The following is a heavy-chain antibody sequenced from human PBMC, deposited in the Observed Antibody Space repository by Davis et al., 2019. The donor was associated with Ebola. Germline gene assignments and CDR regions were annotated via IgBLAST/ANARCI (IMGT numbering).Heavy chain of an antibody. J-gene: IGHJ4*02. CDR1: GGSVSSYY. D-gene: IGHD3-3*01. V-gene: IGHV4-4*07. CDR3: ARVSPLGVVDY. CDR2: IYSSGIN. Sequence: SETLSLTCSVSGGSVSSYYWSWIRQPAGKGLEWIGRIYSSGINNYNPSLKSRVTMSVDTSKNQFSLKLTSVTAADTAVYYCARVSPLGVVDYWGQGTLVTVSS.